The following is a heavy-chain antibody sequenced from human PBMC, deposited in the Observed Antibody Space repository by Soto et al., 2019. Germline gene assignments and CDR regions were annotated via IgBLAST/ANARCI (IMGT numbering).Heavy chain of an antibody. V-gene: IGHV1-2*02. Sequence: ASVKVSCKASRYTFTGYYVHWVRQAPGQGLEWMGWINPNSGGTNYAQKFQGRVTMTRDTSISIAYMELSRLRSDDTAVYYCARARGYGDLGYWGQGTLVTVSS. CDR1: RYTFTGYY. CDR3: ARARGYGDLGY. CDR2: INPNSGGT. D-gene: IGHD4-17*01. J-gene: IGHJ4*02.